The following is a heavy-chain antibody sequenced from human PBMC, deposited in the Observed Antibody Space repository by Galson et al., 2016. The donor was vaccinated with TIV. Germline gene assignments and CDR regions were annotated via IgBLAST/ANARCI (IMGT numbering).Heavy chain of an antibody. Sequence: SVKVSCKASGDTFSSYPFNWVRQAPGQGLEWVGGFIPLFGTANYAQKFRGRVTISADESTSTLYMEVRSLRSEATAVYYCAKDRNTAMDTYHYYYGMDVWGQGTTVIVSS. CDR3: AKDRNTAMDTYHYYYGMDV. V-gene: IGHV1-69*13. CDR2: FIPLFGTA. J-gene: IGHJ6*02. D-gene: IGHD5-18*01. CDR1: GDTFSSYP.